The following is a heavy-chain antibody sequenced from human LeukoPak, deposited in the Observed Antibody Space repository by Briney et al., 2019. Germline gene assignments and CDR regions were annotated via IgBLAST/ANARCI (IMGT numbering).Heavy chain of an antibody. CDR1: GGSTSVYY. V-gene: IGHV4-59*08. CDR3: ARATDSRSWYGDY. J-gene: IGHJ4*02. CDR2: IYYSGST. D-gene: IGHD6-13*01. Sequence: PSETLSLTCTVSGGSTSVYYWSWIRQPPGKGLEWIGHIYYSGSTNYNPSLKSRVTISVDTSKNQFSLKLSSVTAADTAVYYCARATDSRSWYGDYWGQGTLVTVSS.